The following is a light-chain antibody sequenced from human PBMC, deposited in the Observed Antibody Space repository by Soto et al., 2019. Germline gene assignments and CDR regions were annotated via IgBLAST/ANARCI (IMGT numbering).Light chain of an antibody. CDR1: QSVSSTY. CDR2: GAS. J-gene: IGKJ4*01. Sequence: EIVFTQSPGTLSLSPGERATLSCRASQSVSSTYLAWYQQKPGQAPRLLIYGASSRATGIPDRFSGSGSGTDFTLTISRLEPEDFAVYYCQQYGRSPPNTFGGGTKVDIK. CDR3: QQYGRSPPNT. V-gene: IGKV3-20*01.